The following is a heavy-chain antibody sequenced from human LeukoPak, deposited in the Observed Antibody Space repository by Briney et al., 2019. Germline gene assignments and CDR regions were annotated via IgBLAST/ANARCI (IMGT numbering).Heavy chain of an antibody. D-gene: IGHD1-26*01. Sequence: SETLSLTCTGSGGSISSYYWSWIRQPPGKGLEWIWYIYYSGSTNYNPSLKSRVTISVDTSKNQFSLKLSSVTAADTAVYYFARDFMGGWFDPWGQGTLVTVSS. CDR1: GGSISSYY. CDR3: ARDFMGGWFDP. V-gene: IGHV4-59*01. J-gene: IGHJ5*02. CDR2: IYYSGST.